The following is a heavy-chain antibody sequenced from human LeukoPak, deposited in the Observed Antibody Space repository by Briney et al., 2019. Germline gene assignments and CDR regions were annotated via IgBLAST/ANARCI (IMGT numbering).Heavy chain of an antibody. CDR2: INPNSGGT. CDR3: ARADNSVYYGRGYVFDI. D-gene: IGHD3-22*01. J-gene: IGHJ3*02. V-gene: IGHV1-2*02. Sequence: GASVKVSCKASGYTFTGYYMHWVRQAPGQGLEWMGWINPNSGGTNYAQKFRGRVTMTRDTSISAAYMELRMLRSDDTAVYYCARADNSVYYGRGYVFDIWGQGTRVTVSS. CDR1: GYTFTGYY.